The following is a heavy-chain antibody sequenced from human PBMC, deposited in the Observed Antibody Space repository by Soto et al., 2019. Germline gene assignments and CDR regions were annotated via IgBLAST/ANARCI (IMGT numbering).Heavy chain of an antibody. CDR2: IYYSGST. CDR1: GGSISSGDYY. Sequence: QVQLQESGPGLVKPSQTLSLTCTVSGGSISSGDYYWSWIRQPPGKGLEWIGYIYYSGSTYYNPSLKSRVTISVDTSKNQFSLKLSSVTAADTAVYYCARDPGSSGYYEVGGMDDYWGQGTLVTVSS. D-gene: IGHD3-22*01. V-gene: IGHV4-30-4*01. J-gene: IGHJ4*02. CDR3: ARDPGSSGYYEVGGMDDY.